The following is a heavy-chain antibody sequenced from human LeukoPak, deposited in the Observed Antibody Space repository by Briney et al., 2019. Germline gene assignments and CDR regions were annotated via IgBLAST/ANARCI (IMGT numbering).Heavy chain of an antibody. Sequence: SETLSLTCTVSGGSISSGDYHWSWIRQPPGKGLEWIGYIYYSGSTYYNPSLKSRVTISVDTSKNQFSLKLSSVTAADTAVYYCARASPGYSGYHVPSALFDYWGQGTLVTVSS. CDR1: GGSISSGDYH. D-gene: IGHD5-12*01. V-gene: IGHV4-30-4*01. CDR2: IYYSGST. J-gene: IGHJ4*02. CDR3: ARASPGYSGYHVPSALFDY.